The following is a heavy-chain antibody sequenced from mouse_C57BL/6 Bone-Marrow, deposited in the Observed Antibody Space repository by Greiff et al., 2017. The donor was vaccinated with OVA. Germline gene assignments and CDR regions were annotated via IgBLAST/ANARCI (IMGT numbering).Heavy chain of an antibody. V-gene: IGHV14-4*01. CDR3: TRITTSVGYAMDY. J-gene: IGHJ4*01. CDR1: GFNIKDDY. D-gene: IGHD1-1*01. CDR2: IDPENGDT. Sequence: EVMLVESGAELVRPGASVKLSCTASGFNIKDDYMHWVKQRPEQGLEWIGWIDPENGDTEYASKFQGKATITADTSSNTAYLQLSSLTSEDTAVYYCTRITTSVGYAMDYWGQGTSVTVSS.